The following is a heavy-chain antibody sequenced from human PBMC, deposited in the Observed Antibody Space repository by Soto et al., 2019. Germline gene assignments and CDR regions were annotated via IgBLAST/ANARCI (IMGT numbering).Heavy chain of an antibody. CDR2: IRNKANSYST. J-gene: IGHJ4*02. D-gene: IGHD1-26*01. V-gene: IGHV3-72*01. CDR3: ARIRLGSYDVKYFDY. Sequence: EVQLVESGGGLVQPGGSLRLSCAASGFTFSDHYVDWVRQAPGKGLEWVARIRNKANSYSTEYAASAKGRFTISRDDSNNLGYLQMSSLKTEDTAVYYCARIRLGSYDVKYFDYWGQGTLVTVSS. CDR1: GFTFSDHY.